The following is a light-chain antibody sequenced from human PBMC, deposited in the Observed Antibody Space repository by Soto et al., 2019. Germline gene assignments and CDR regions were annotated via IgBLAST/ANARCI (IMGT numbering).Light chain of an antibody. CDR1: QTILYSSNNKNY. J-gene: IGKJ2*01. Sequence: DIVMTQSPDSLAVSLGERATINCKSSQTILYSSNNKNYLAWYQQKPGQPPKLLIYWASTRESGVPDRCSGSGSGTDFTLTISSLQAEDVAVYYCHQYYGNPSFGQGTKLEIK. CDR3: HQYYGNPS. V-gene: IGKV4-1*01. CDR2: WAS.